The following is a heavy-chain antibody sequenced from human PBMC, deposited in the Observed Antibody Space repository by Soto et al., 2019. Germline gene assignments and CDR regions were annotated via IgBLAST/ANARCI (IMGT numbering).Heavy chain of an antibody. CDR3: ARDQSTYYDFWSGYYNPGFFDY. CDR2: ISAYNGNT. D-gene: IGHD3-3*01. CDR1: GYTFTSDG. V-gene: IGHV1-18*01. J-gene: IGHJ4*02. Sequence: PLKFSCKASGYTFTSDGISWVRQTPGQGLEWMGWISAYNGNTNYAQKLQGRVTMTTDTSTSTAYMELRSLRSDDTAVYYCARDQSTYYDFWSGYYNPGFFDYWGQGTLVTVSS.